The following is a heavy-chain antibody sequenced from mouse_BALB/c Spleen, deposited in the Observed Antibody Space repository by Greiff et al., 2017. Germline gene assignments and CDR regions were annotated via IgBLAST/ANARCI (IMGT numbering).Heavy chain of an antibody. V-gene: IGHV7-3*02. J-gene: IGHJ3*01. CDR1: GFTFTDYY. Sequence: EVKLEESGGGLVQPGGSLRLSCATSGFTFTDYYMSWVRQPPGKALEWLGYIRNKANGYTTEYSASVKGRITISRDNSQSILHLQMTTLRAENSATYDCARDRSGYEAGFAYWGQGTLVTVSA. D-gene: IGHD1-1*01. CDR3: ARDRSGYEAGFAY. CDR2: IRNKANGYTT.